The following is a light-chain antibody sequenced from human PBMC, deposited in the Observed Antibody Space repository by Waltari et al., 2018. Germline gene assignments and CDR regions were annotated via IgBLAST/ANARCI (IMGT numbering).Light chain of an antibody. CDR2: DVN. CDR3: SSYSTSSSLIL. J-gene: IGLJ2*01. Sequence: QSALSQPASVSGSPGQSITISCTGASSDVGGQDYVYLYQQHPGKAPKLIIRDVNNRPSGVSNRFSGSKSGNTASLTISGLQAEDEADYYCSSYSTSSSLILFGEGTKVTVL. CDR1: SSDVGGQDY. V-gene: IGLV2-14*03.